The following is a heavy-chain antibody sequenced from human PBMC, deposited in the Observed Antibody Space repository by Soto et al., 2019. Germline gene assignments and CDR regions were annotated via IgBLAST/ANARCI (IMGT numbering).Heavy chain of an antibody. CDR3: AKDTAMAIDY. CDR2: IIPIFGTA. Sequence: SVKVSCKASGGTFSSYAISWVRQAPGQGLEWMGGIIPIFGTANYAQKFQGRVTITADESTSTAYMELSSLRAEDTAVYYCAKDTAMAIDYWGQGTLVTVSS. CDR1: GGTFSSYA. J-gene: IGHJ4*02. D-gene: IGHD5-18*01. V-gene: IGHV1-69*13.